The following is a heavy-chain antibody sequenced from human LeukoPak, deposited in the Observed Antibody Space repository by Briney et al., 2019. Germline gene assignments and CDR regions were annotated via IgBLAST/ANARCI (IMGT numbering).Heavy chain of an antibody. V-gene: IGHV3-74*01. CDR3: ARDHDGTNFDY. CDR2: INTDGSST. CDR1: GFTFSSYW. J-gene: IGHJ4*02. D-gene: IGHD1-7*01. Sequence: GRSLRLSCAASGFTFSSYWMHWVRQAPGKGLVWVSRINTDGSSTSYADSVKGRFTISRDNAKNTLYLQMNSLRAEDTAVYYCARDHDGTNFDYWGQGTLVTVSS.